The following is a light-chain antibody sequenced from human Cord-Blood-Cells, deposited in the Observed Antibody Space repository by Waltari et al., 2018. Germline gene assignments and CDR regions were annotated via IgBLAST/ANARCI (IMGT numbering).Light chain of an antibody. J-gene: IGKJ2*01. Sequence: DIQMTQSPSSLSASVVARVTITRRASQSISSYLKWDQQKQGKAPKLLSYAAYSLQSVVPSRCSVSGYGTDFTLTISSLQTEDFATYSCQQSYSTPYTFGQGTKLEIK. CDR2: AAY. V-gene: IGKV1-39*01. CDR3: QQSYSTPYT. CDR1: QSISSY.